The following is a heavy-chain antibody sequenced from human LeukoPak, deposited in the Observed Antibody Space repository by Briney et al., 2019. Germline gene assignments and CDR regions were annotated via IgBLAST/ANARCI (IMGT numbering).Heavy chain of an antibody. V-gene: IGHV3-23*01. D-gene: IGHD3-3*01. Sequence: GGSLRLSCAAPGFTFSSYAMSWVRQAPGKGLEWVSAISGSGGSTYYADSVKGRFTISRDNSKNTLYLQMNSLRAEDTAVYHCAKDQFPYYDFWSGYYHWGQGTLVTVSS. CDR2: ISGSGGST. J-gene: IGHJ5*02. CDR3: AKDQFPYYDFWSGYYH. CDR1: GFTFSSYA.